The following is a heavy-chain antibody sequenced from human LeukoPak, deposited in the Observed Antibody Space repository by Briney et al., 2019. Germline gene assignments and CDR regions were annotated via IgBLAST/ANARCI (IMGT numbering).Heavy chain of an antibody. CDR1: GFTFSDYT. D-gene: IGHD6-6*01. CDR2: ISSSTGYI. V-gene: IGHV3-21*01. Sequence: PGGSLRLSCEASGFTFSDYTMNWVRQAPGKGLEWVSSISSSTGYIYYADSVKGRFTISRDNAKNSLYLQMNSLRAEDTAVYYCARAPGIAARLPNNWFDPWGQGTLVTVSS. J-gene: IGHJ5*02. CDR3: ARAPGIAARLPNNWFDP.